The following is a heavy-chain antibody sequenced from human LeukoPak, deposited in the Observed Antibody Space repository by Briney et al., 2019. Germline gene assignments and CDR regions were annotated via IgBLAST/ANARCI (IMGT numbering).Heavy chain of an antibody. CDR1: GYTFTSCD. V-gene: IGHV1-46*01. CDR2: INPSGGST. Sequence: ASVKVSCKASGYTFTSCDINWVRQATGQGLEWMGIINPSGGSTSYAQKFQGRVTMTRDMSTSTVYMELSSLRSEDTAVYYCARGARGYSYAFWDYWGQGTLVTVSS. J-gene: IGHJ4*02. CDR3: ARGARGYSYAFWDY. D-gene: IGHD5-18*01.